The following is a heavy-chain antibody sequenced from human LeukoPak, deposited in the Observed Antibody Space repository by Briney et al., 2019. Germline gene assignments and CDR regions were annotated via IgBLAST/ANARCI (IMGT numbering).Heavy chain of an antibody. J-gene: IGHJ4*02. CDR3: ARYGLFDY. CDR1: GGSISSYY. CDR2: IYYSGST. V-gene: IGHV4-59*08. Sequence: PSETLSLTCTVSGGSISSYYWSWIRQPPGKGLEWIGCIYYSGSTNYNPSLKSRVTISVDTSKNQFSLKRSSVTAADTAVYYCARYGLFDYWGQGTLVTVSS. D-gene: IGHD4-17*01.